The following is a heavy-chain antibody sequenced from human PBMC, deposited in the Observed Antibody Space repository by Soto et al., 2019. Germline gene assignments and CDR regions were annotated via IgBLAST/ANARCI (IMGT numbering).Heavy chain of an antibody. J-gene: IGHJ4*02. V-gene: IGHV3-30-3*01. CDR1: GFTFSSYA. CDR3: ARDPGDWSGDY. Sequence: GGSLRLSCAASGFTFSSYAMHWVRQAPGKGLEWVTLISYDGNNKYYADSVKGRFTISRDNYKNTLYLQMNSLRAEDTAVYYCARDPGDWSGDYWGQGTLVTVSS. D-gene: IGHD3-9*01. CDR2: ISYDGNNK.